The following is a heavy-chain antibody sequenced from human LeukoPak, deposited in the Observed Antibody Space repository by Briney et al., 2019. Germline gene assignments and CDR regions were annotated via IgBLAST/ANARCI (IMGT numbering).Heavy chain of an antibody. J-gene: IGHJ4*02. CDR2: INPNSGGT. CDR1: GYTFTGYY. Sequence: ASVKVSCKASGYTFTGYYMHWVRQAPGQGLEWMGWINPNSGGTNYAQKFQGRVTMTRDTSISTAYMELSRLRSDDTAVYYCARSGSGSYYKPHPLDYWGQGTLVTASS. V-gene: IGHV1-2*02. D-gene: IGHD3-10*01. CDR3: ARSGSGSYYKPHPLDY.